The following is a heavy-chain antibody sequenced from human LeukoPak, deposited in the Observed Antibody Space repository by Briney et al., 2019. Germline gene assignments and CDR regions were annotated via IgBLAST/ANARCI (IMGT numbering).Heavy chain of an antibody. V-gene: IGHV3-33*06. J-gene: IGHJ4*02. Sequence: GGSLRLSCAASGFTFSSYGMHWVRQAPGKGLEWVAVIWYDGSNKYYADSVKGRFTISRENSKNTLYLQMNSLRAENTAVDVSAKEGPRSAFDYGGQGTLVTVSS. CDR2: IWYDGSNK. CDR1: GFTFSSYG. CDR3: AKEGPRSAFDY.